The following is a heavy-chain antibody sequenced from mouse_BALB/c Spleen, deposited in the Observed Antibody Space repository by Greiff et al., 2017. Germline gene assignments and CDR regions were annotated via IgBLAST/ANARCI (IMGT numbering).Heavy chain of an antibody. CDR1: GYTFTSYW. Sequence: VQGVESGPELVKPGALVKISCKASGYTFTSYWMHWVKQRPGQGLEWIGYINPSTGYTEYNQKFKDKATLTADKSSSTAYMQLSSLTSEDSAVYYCARSLISLNYYYGSSPYAMDYWGQGTSVTVSS. CDR2: INPSTGYT. D-gene: IGHD1-1*01. V-gene: IGHV1S26*01. J-gene: IGHJ4*01. CDR3: ARSLISLNYYYGSSPYAMDY.